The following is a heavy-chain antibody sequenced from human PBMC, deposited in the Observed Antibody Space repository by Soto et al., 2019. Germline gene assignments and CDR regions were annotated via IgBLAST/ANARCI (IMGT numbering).Heavy chain of an antibody. CDR2: MNSDGSST. V-gene: IGHV3-74*01. D-gene: IGHD6-19*01. CDR3: AVAVAGPTAIGY. CDR1: GFTFSSYW. Sequence: EVQLVESGGGLVQPGGSLRLSCEASGFTFSSYWMHWVRQAPGKGLVWVARMNSDGSSTNYADSVKGRFTISRDNAKNTLCLQMNSMNAEDTAVYYCAVAVAGPTAIGYWGQGTLVTVSS. J-gene: IGHJ4*02.